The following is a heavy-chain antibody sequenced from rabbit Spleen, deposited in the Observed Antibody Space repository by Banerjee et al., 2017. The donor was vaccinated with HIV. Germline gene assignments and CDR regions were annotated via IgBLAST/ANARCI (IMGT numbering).Heavy chain of an antibody. Sequence: QSLEESGGDLVKPGASLTLTCTASGFSFSSSDYMCWVRQAPGKGLEWISCIAGSSSDFTYSATWAKGRFTCSKTSSTTVTLQMTSLTVADTATYFCARGIYVAYRSYYFNFWGPGTLVTVS. CDR2: IAGSSSDFT. V-gene: IGHV1S40*01. CDR3: ARGIYVAYRSYYFNF. D-gene: IGHD4-1*01. CDR1: GFSFSSSDY. J-gene: IGHJ4*01.